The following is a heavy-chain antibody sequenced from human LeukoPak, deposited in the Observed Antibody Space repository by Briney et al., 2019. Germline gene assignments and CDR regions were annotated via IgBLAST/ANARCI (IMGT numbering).Heavy chain of an antibody. CDR2: IYTSGST. J-gene: IGHJ5*02. Sequence: PSETLSLTCTVSGGPISSYYWSWIRQPAGKGLEWIGRIYTSGSTNYNPSLKSRVTMSVGTSKNQFSLKLSSVTAADTAVYYCARAGLFGSSGWYGWFDPWGQGTLVTVSS. V-gene: IGHV4-4*07. CDR1: GGPISSYY. CDR3: ARAGLFGSSGWYGWFDP. D-gene: IGHD6-19*01.